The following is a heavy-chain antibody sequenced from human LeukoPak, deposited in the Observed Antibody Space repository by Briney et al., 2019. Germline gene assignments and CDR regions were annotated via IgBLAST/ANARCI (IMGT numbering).Heavy chain of an antibody. CDR2: ISSSGGTT. Sequence: PGGSLRLSCAASGFTFSSYAMSWVRLAPGKGLAWVSSISSSGGTTYYAASVKGRITISRDNSKNTLYLQMNSLRVEDTAVYYCAKGSMGRCSGNSCYSVYWGQGTLVTVSS. J-gene: IGHJ4*02. D-gene: IGHD5-12*01. CDR1: GFTFSSYA. V-gene: IGHV3-23*01. CDR3: AKGSMGRCSGNSCYSVY.